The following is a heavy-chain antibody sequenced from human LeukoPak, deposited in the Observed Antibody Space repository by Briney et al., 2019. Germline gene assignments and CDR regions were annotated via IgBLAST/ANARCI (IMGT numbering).Heavy chain of an antibody. J-gene: IGHJ4*02. CDR3: ARDRGRYFDY. Sequence: GGSLRLSCAASGLTFSSYAMSWVRQAPGKGLEWVSSISSSSSYIYYADSVKGRFTISRDNAKNSLYLQMNSLRAEDTAVYYCARDRGRYFDYWGQGTLVTVSS. CDR1: GLTFSSYA. V-gene: IGHV3-21*01. CDR2: ISSSSSYI. D-gene: IGHD3-9*01.